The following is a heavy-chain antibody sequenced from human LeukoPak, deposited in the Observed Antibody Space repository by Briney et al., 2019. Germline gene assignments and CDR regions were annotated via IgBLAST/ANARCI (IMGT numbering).Heavy chain of an antibody. D-gene: IGHD5-12*01. CDR3: AKESPPADSDYDSWYFDL. V-gene: IGHV3-9*01. J-gene: IGHJ2*01. CDR1: GFTFDDYA. CDR2: ISWNSGSI. Sequence: GGSLRLSCAASGFTFDDYAMHWVRQAPGKGLEWVSGISWNSGSIGYADSVKGRFTISRDNAKNSLYLQMNSLRAEDTALYYCAKESPPADSDYDSWYFDLWGRGTLVTVSS.